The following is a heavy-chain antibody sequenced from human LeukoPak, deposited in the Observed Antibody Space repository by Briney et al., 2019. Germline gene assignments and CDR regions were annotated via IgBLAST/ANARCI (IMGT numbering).Heavy chain of an antibody. Sequence: PSETLSLTCAVYGGSFSGYYWSWIRQPPGKGLEWIGEINHSGSTNYNPSLKSRVTISVDTSKNQFSLKLSSVTAADTAVYYCARVGSVVRGIFFDYWGQGTLVTVSS. D-gene: IGHD3-10*01. J-gene: IGHJ4*02. CDR1: GGSFSGYY. CDR2: INHSGST. V-gene: IGHV4-34*01. CDR3: ARVGSVVRGIFFDY.